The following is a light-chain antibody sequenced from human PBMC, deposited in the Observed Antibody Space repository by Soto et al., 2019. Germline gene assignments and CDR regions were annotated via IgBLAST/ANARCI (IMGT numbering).Light chain of an antibody. CDR2: DAS. Sequence: DIQMTQSPSTLSASVGDRVTITCRASKSISSWLAWYQQKPGTAPKLLIYDASSLESGVPSRFSGSGSGTEFSLTISSLQADDFAPYYCQQYNSYSGFTFGPGTKVDIK. CDR3: QQYNSYSGFT. V-gene: IGKV1-5*01. CDR1: KSISSW. J-gene: IGKJ3*01.